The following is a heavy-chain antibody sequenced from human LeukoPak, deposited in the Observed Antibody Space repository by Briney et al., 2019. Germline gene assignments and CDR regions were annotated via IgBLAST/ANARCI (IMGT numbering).Heavy chain of an antibody. CDR3: VRRLAVTGKHFFDY. Sequence: SETLSLTCTVSGGSISTYYWTWIRQPPGKGLEWIGFIYYSGVTKYNPSLGSRVTISLDMSKNQFSLRLSSVTAADTAVYFCVRRLAVTGKHFFDYWGQGALVTVSS. D-gene: IGHD6-19*01. CDR1: GGSISTYY. J-gene: IGHJ4*02. V-gene: IGHV4-59*08. CDR2: IYYSGVT.